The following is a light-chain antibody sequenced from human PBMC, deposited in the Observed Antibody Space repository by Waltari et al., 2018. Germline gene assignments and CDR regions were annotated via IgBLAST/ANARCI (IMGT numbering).Light chain of an antibody. CDR1: QSVSSRY. V-gene: IGKV3-20*01. Sequence: ESVLTQSPATLSLSPGERATLSCRASQSVSSRYLAWYQQKPGQAPRLLIYGASSRATGIPDRFSGSGSGTDFTLTISRLQPEDFAVYYCQQYGSSPMYTFGQGTKLEIK. J-gene: IGKJ2*01. CDR3: QQYGSSPMYT. CDR2: GAS.